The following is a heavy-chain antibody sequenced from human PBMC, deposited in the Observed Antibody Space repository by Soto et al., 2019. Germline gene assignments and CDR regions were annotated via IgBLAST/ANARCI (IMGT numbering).Heavy chain of an antibody. J-gene: IGHJ4*02. CDR1: GFTFSSYG. D-gene: IGHD6-13*01. Sequence: GGSLRLSCAASGFTFSSYGMHWVRQAPGKGLEWVAVISYDGSNKYYADSVKGRFTISRDNSKNTLYLQMNSLRAEDTAVYYCAKDTKYSSSWYYDYWGQGTLVTVSS. V-gene: IGHV3-30*18. CDR3: AKDTKYSSSWYYDY. CDR2: ISYDGSNK.